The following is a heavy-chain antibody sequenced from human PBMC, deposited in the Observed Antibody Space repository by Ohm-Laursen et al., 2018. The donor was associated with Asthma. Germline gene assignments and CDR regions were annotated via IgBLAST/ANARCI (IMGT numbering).Heavy chain of an antibody. V-gene: IGHV3-11*01. J-gene: IGHJ4*02. CDR1: GFTFRDYD. D-gene: IGHD1-26*01. CDR3: LANRELLRRYYFDY. CDR2: ISGSGGAV. Sequence: GSLRLSCAASGFTFRDYDMSWIRQAPGKGLEWVSYISGSGGAVYYADSVKGRFTVSRDNAKNSLYLQMNSLRAEDTAVYYCLANRELLRRYYFDYWGQGTLVTVSS.